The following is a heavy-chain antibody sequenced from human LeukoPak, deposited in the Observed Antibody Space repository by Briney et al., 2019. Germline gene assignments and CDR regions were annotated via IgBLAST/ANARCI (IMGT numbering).Heavy chain of an antibody. CDR2: INTNTGNP. V-gene: IGHV7-4-1*02. CDR3: ARDRDYYDSSGYYPYYFDY. J-gene: IGHJ4*02. D-gene: IGHD3-22*01. CDR1: GYTFTSYA. Sequence: ASVKVSCKAPGYTFTSYAMNWVRQAPGQGLEWMGWINTNTGNPTYAQGFTGRFVFSLDTSVSTAYLQISSLKAEDTAVYYCARDRDYYDSSGYYPYYFDYWGQGTLVTVSS.